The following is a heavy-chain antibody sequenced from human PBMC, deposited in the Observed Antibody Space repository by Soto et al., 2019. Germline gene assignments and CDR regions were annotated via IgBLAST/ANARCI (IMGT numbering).Heavy chain of an antibody. J-gene: IGHJ6*02. D-gene: IGHD1-1*01. Sequence: SVKVSCKASGGTFSSYAISWVRQAPGQGLEWMGGIIPIFGTANYAQKFQGRVTITADESTSTAYMELSSLRSEDTAVYYCASYWNYDYGMDVWGQGTTVTVSS. V-gene: IGHV1-69*13. CDR2: IIPIFGTA. CDR3: ASYWNYDYGMDV. CDR1: GGTFSSYA.